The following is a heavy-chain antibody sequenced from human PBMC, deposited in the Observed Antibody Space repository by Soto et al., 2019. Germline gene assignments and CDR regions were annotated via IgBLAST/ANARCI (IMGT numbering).Heavy chain of an antibody. V-gene: IGHV4-31*03. D-gene: IGHD2-21*02. CDR2: IYYSGST. CDR3: ARRYGGNSGDY. Sequence: QVQLQESGPGLVKPSQTLSLTCTVSGGSISSGGYYWSWIRQHPGKGLEWSGYIYYSGSTYYNPFVRSRVTISVDTSKNQFSLKLSSVTAADTAVYYCARRYGGNSGDYWGQGTLVTVSS. J-gene: IGHJ4*02. CDR1: GGSISSGGYY.